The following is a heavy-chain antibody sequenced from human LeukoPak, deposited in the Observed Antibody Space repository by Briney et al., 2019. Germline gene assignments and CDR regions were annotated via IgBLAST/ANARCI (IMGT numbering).Heavy chain of an antibody. J-gene: IGHJ4*02. CDR1: GGSISSSSYY. CDR2: IYYSGST. Sequence: SETLSLTCTVSGGSISSSSYYWGWIRQPPGKGLEWIGSIYYSGSTYYNPSLKSRVTISVDTSKNQFSLKLSSVTAADTAVYYCARHKVDKYSSSSRYFDYWGQGTLVTVSP. CDR3: ARHKVDKYSSSSRYFDY. D-gene: IGHD6-6*01. V-gene: IGHV4-39*01.